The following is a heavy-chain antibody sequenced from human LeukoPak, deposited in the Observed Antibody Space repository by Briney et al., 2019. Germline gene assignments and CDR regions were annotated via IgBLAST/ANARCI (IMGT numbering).Heavy chain of an antibody. D-gene: IGHD2-8*01. CDR1: GFTFSSYG. CDR2: ISYDGSKK. V-gene: IGHV3-30*03. CDR3: ARHGMVYVSGDAFDI. Sequence: GGSLRLSCAASGFTFSSYGVHWVRQAPGKGLEWVAVISYDGSKKYYADSVKGRFTISRDNSKNTLYLQMNSLRAEDTAVYYCARHGMVYVSGDAFDIWGQGTMVTVSS. J-gene: IGHJ3*02.